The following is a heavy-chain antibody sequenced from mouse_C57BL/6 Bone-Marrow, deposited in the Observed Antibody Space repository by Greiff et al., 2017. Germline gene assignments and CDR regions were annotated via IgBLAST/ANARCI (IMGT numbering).Heavy chain of an antibody. J-gene: IGHJ1*03. Sequence: QVQLQQPGAELVKPGASVKMSCKASGYTFTSYWITWVKQRPGQGLEWIGDIYPGSGSTNYNEKFKCKATLTVDTSSSTAYMQLSSLTSEDSAVYYCARFLYDYDPVWGTGTTVTVSS. CDR1: GYTFTSYW. CDR2: IYPGSGST. V-gene: IGHV1-55*01. D-gene: IGHD2-4*01. CDR3: ARFLYDYDPV.